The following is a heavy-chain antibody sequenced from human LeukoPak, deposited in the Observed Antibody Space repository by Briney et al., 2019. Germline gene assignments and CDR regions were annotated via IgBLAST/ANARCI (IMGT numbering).Heavy chain of an antibody. Sequence: GASVKVSCKASGYTFTTYGINWVRLAPGQGLEWMGWISAYNGNTNYAQKLQGRVTMTTDTSTSTAYMELRSLRSDDTAVYYCARDWYCSGGSCPYYYYYGMDVWGQGTTVTVSS. CDR1: GYTFTTYG. V-gene: IGHV1-18*01. CDR3: ARDWYCSGGSCPYYYYYGMDV. CDR2: ISAYNGNT. J-gene: IGHJ6*02. D-gene: IGHD2-15*01.